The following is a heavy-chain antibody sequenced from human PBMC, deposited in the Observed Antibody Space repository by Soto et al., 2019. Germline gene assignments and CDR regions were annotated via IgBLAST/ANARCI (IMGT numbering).Heavy chain of an antibody. CDR3: ARYLIIPRAFDI. V-gene: IGHV3-48*04. CDR1: GFTFSTYS. J-gene: IGHJ3*02. CDR2: ISSSSSVI. D-gene: IGHD2-21*01. Sequence: EGQLVESGGGLVQPGGSLRLSCAVSGFTFSTYSMAWVRQAPGKGLEWVSYISSSSSVIYYADSVKGRIAVSRDIAKNSLYLQMHSLRAEDTAVYYCARYLIIPRAFDIWGQGTTVTVSS.